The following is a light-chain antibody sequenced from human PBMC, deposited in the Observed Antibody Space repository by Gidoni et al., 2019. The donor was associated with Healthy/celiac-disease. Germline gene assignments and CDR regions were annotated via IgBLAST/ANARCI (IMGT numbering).Light chain of an antibody. J-gene: IGKJ1*01. V-gene: IGKV1-27*01. CDR1: QGISNY. CDR3: QKYNSAPWT. Sequence: DIQMTQSPSSLSASVGDRVTITRRASQGISNYLAWYQQKPGKVPKLLIYAASTLQSGAPSRFSGSGSGTDFTLTISSLQPEDVATYYCQKYNSAPWTFGQGTKVEIK. CDR2: AAS.